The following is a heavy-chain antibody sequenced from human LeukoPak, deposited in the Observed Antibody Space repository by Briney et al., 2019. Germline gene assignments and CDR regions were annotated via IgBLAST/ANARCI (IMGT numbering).Heavy chain of an antibody. V-gene: IGHV3-11*04. Sequence: PGGSLRLSCAVSGLTFSDYYMSWIRQAPGKGLEWVSYISSSGSTIYYADSVKGRFTISRDNAKNSLYLQMTSLRAEDTAVYYCAREIAARPGYFDYWGQGTLVTVSS. D-gene: IGHD6-6*01. J-gene: IGHJ4*02. CDR2: ISSSGSTI. CDR1: GLTFSDYY. CDR3: AREIAARPGYFDY.